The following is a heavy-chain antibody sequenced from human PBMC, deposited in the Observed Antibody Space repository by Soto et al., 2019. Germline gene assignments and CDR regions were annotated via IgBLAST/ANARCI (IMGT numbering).Heavy chain of an antibody. CDR3: ARVDYYDSSGGYGMDV. CDR2: ISAYNGNT. Sequence: ASVKVSCKASGYTFTSYGISWVRQAPGQGLEWMGWISAYNGNTNYAQKLQGRVTMTTDTSTSTAYMELRSLRSDDTAVYYCARVDYYDSSGGYGMDVWGQGTTVTVSS. D-gene: IGHD3-22*01. CDR1: GYTFTSYG. J-gene: IGHJ6*02. V-gene: IGHV1-18*01.